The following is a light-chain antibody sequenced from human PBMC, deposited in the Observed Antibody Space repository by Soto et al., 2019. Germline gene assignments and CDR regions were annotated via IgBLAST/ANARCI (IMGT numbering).Light chain of an antibody. Sequence: QSGLTEPGSVSASPGQSITIPCTGTSSDVGSYNLVSWFQHHPGKVPKLLIYEGTKRPSGLSDRFSGSKSGTTASLTISGLQAEDEANYYCYSYAGENLYVSGTGTKVTVL. CDR3: YSYAGENLYV. J-gene: IGLJ1*01. CDR2: EGT. CDR1: SSDVGSYNL. V-gene: IGLV2-23*01.